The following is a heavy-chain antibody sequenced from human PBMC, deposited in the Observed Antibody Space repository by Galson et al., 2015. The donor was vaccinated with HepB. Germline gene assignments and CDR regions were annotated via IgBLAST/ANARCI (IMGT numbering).Heavy chain of an antibody. V-gene: IGHV3-23*01. CDR3: VKECAWFGGDLFDP. D-gene: IGHD3-16*01. CDR1: GFIFSHYA. CDR2: INGRGSTR. J-gene: IGHJ5*02. Sequence: SLRLSCAASGFIFSHYAMAWIRQAPGKGLEWVSGINGRGSTRSYADAVKGRFSISRDNSKDTVFLQMNNLRPEDTAVYYCVKECAWFGGDLFDPWGQGALVTVS.